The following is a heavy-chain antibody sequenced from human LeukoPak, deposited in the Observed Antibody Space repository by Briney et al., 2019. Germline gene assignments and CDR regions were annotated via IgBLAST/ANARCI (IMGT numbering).Heavy chain of an antibody. D-gene: IGHD1-26*01. CDR3: ARVWGVGAKYDY. CDR2: INPSGGST. J-gene: IGHJ4*02. V-gene: IGHV1-46*01. CDR1: GYTFTSYY. Sequence: ASVKVSCKASGYTFTSYYMHWVRQAPGQGLEWMGIINPSGGSTSYAQKFQGRVTMTRDMSTSTVYMELSSLRSEDTAVYYCARVWGVGAKYDYWGQGTLVTVSS.